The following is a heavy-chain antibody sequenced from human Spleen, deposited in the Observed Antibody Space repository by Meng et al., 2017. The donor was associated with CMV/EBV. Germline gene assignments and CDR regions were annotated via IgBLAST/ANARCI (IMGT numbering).Heavy chain of an antibody. CDR1: GGSLSGYY. J-gene: IGHJ5*02. CDR3: AREGLGITIFGVAKLPSGWFDP. V-gene: IGHV4-34*01. Sequence: VQLQQCGAGLLKPSETLSLTCAVYGGSLSGYYWSWIRQPPGKGLEWIGEINHSGSTNYNPSLKSRVTISVDTSKNQFSLKLSSVTAADTAVYYCAREGLGITIFGVAKLPSGWFDPWGQGTLVTVFS. D-gene: IGHD3-3*01. CDR2: INHSGST.